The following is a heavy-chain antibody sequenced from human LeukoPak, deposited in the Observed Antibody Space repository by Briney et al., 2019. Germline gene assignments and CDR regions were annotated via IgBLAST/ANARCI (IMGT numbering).Heavy chain of an antibody. J-gene: IGHJ4*02. CDR3: ARDADGYFDY. V-gene: IGHV3-30*04. CDR2: ISYDGSKK. Sequence: GRSLRLSCAASGFTFSSYAMHWVRQAPGKGLEWVAVISYDGSKKYYADSVKGRFTISRDNSKNTLYLQMNSLRAEDTAVYYCARDADGYFDYWGQGTLVTVSS. CDR1: GFTFSSYA.